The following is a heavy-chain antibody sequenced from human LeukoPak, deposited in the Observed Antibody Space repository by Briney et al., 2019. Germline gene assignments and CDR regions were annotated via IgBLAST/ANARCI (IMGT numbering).Heavy chain of an antibody. D-gene: IGHD3-3*01. V-gene: IGHV3-21*04. Sequence: GGSLRLSCAASGFTFSSYSMSWVRQAPGKGLEWVSSISSSSSYIYYADSVKGRFTISRDNAKNSLYLQMNSLRAEDTAVYYCAKDRTTYYDFWSGYYSGGFDYWGQGTLVTVSS. CDR2: ISSSSSYI. CDR3: AKDRTTYYDFWSGYYSGGFDY. CDR1: GFTFSSYS. J-gene: IGHJ4*02.